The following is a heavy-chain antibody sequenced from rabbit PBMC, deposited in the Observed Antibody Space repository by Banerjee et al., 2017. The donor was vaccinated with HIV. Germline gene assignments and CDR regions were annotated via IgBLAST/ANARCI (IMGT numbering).Heavy chain of an antibody. CDR1: GFSFSSSYW. Sequence: QEQLEESGGDLVKPEGSLTLTCTASGFSFSSSYWICWVRQAPGKGLEWIASIYTGSGSTYYASWAKGRFTISKTSSTTVTLQMTSLTAADTATYFCVSSRYDDYPGEYRNYFNLWGQGTLVTDS. V-gene: IGHV1S45*01. CDR2: IYTGSGST. D-gene: IGHD2-1*01. CDR3: VSSRYDDYPGEYRNYFNL. J-gene: IGHJ4*01.